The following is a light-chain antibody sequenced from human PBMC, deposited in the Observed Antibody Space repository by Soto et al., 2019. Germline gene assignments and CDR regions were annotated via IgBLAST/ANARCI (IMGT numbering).Light chain of an antibody. CDR1: SSDVGGYNY. J-gene: IGLJ2*01. Sequence: QSVLTQPPSASGSPGQSITISCIGSSSDVGGYNYVSWYQQRPGKVPKVIIYEVTKRPSGVPDRFSGSKSGNTASLTVSGLQAEDEADYYCSSDTGRNVVFGGGTKLTVL. V-gene: IGLV2-8*01. CDR2: EVT. CDR3: SSDTGRNVV.